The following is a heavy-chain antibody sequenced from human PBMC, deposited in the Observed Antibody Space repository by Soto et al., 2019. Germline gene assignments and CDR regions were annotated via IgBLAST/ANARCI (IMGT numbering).Heavy chain of an antibody. Sequence: SVKVSCKASGGSFSSYAISWVRQAPGQGLEWMGGIIPIFGTANYAQKFQGRVTITADESTSTAYMELSSLRSEDTAVYYCATSGAHIVVVTGVRGWFDPWGQGTLVTVSS. J-gene: IGHJ5*02. CDR1: GGSFSSYA. CDR3: ATSGAHIVVVTGVRGWFDP. D-gene: IGHD2-21*02. CDR2: IIPIFGTA. V-gene: IGHV1-69*13.